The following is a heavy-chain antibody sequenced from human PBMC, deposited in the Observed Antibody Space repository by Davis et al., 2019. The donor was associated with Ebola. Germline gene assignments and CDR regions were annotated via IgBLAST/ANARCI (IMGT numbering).Heavy chain of an antibody. CDR2: MNPNSGNT. CDR3: ARWEGYYDFWSGHQIGYFDY. V-gene: IGHV1-8*01. Sequence: ASVKVSCKASGYTFTSYDINWVRQATGQGLEWMGWMNPNSGNTGYAQKFQGRVTMTTDTSTSTAYMELRSLRSDDTAVYYCARWEGYYDFWSGHQIGYFDYWGQGTLVTVSS. J-gene: IGHJ4*02. CDR1: GYTFTSYD. D-gene: IGHD3-3*01.